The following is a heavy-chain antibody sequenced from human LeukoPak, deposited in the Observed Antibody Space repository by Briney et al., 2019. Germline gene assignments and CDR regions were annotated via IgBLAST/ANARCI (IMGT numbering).Heavy chain of an antibody. V-gene: IGHV4-34*01. CDR2: INHSGST. CDR3: ARGPPYCSGGSCYSNWFDP. D-gene: IGHD2-15*01. CDR1: GGSFSGYY. J-gene: IGHJ5*02. Sequence: SETLSLTCAVYGGSFSGYYWSWIRQPPGKGLEWIGEINHSGSTNYNPSLKSRVTISVDTSKSQFSLKLSSVTAADTAVYYCARGPPYCSGGSCYSNWFDPWGQGTLVTVSS.